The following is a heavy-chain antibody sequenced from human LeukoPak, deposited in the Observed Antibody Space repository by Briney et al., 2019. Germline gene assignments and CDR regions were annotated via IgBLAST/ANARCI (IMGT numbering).Heavy chain of an antibody. D-gene: IGHD5-18*01. CDR3: ARHSGYSYGYAYYYYYMDV. J-gene: IGHJ6*03. CDR2: IYYSGST. Sequence: SETLPLTCTVSGGSISSSSYYWGWLRQPPGKGLEWIGSIYYSGSTYYNPSLKSRVTISVDPSKNQFSLKLSSVTAADTAVYYCARHSGYSYGYAYYYYYMDVWGKGTTVTVSS. V-gene: IGHV4-39*01. CDR1: GGSISSSSYY.